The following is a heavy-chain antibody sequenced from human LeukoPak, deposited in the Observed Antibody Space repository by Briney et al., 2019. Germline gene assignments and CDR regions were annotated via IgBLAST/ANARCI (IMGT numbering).Heavy chain of an antibody. Sequence: PGGSLRLSCAASGFTFSSYAMHWVRQAPGKGLEWVAVISHDGSNKYYADSVKGRFTISRDNSKNTLYLQMNSLRAEDTAVYYCARDPLMVGPNPIDYWGQGTLVTVSS. CDR2: ISHDGSNK. V-gene: IGHV3-30-3*01. CDR1: GFTFSSYA. D-gene: IGHD2-8*01. J-gene: IGHJ4*02. CDR3: ARDPLMVGPNPIDY.